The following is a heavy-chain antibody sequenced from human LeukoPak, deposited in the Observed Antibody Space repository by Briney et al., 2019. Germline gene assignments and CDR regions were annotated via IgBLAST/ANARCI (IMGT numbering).Heavy chain of an antibody. CDR1: GYTFTGYY. D-gene: IGHD3-3*02. Sequence: ASVKVSCKASGYTFTGYYMHWVRQAPGQGLEWMGWINPNSGGTNYAQKFQGRVTMTRDTSISTAYMELSRLRSDDTAVYYRARVPEPFWSGYYFDYWGQGTLVTVSS. CDR3: ARVPEPFWSGYYFDY. J-gene: IGHJ4*02. CDR2: INPNSGGT. V-gene: IGHV1-2*02.